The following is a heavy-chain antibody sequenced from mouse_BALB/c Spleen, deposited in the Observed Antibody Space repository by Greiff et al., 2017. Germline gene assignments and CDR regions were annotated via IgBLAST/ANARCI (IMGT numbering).Heavy chain of an antibody. V-gene: IGHV5-6-3*01. D-gene: IGHD2-14*01. Sequence: EVNLVESGGGLVQPGGSLKLSCAASGFTFSSYGMSWVRQTPDKRLELVATINSNGGSTYYPDSVKGRFTTSRDNAKNTLYLQMSSLKSEDTAMYYCARGYRYDKAWFAYWGQGTLVTVSA. CDR1: GFTFSSYG. CDR3: ARGYRYDKAWFAY. CDR2: INSNGGST. J-gene: IGHJ3*01.